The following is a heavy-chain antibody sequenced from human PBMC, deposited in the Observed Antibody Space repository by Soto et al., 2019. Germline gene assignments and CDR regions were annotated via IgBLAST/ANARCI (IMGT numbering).Heavy chain of an antibody. Sequence: GESLKISCKGSGYSFTSYWIGWVRQMPGKGLEWMGIIYPGDSDTRYSPSFQGQVTISADKSISTAYLQWSSLKASDTAMYYCARLSDCSGGSCYRDYYYYYMDVWGKGTTVTVSS. CDR2: IYPGDSDT. D-gene: IGHD2-15*01. J-gene: IGHJ6*03. V-gene: IGHV5-51*01. CDR1: GYSFTSYW. CDR3: ARLSDCSGGSCYRDYYYYYMDV.